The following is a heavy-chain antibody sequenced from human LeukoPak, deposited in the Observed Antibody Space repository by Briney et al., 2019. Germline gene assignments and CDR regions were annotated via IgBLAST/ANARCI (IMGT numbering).Heavy chain of an antibody. V-gene: IGHV4-28*01. CDR3: ARNQAVASNHGAIDI. J-gene: IGHJ3*02. CDR1: GYSISSSNW. Sequence: PSDTLSLTCAVSGYSISSSNWWGWFRQPPGKGLEWIGYIYYSGSAYYNTSLNSRVTMSVDTSKNQFSLKLSSVTAVDTAVYYCARNQAVASNHGAIDIWGQGTMVIVSS. D-gene: IGHD6-19*01. CDR2: IYYSGSA.